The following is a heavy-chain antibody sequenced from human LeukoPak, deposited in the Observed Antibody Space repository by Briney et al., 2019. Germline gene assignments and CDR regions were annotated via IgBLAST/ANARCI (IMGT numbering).Heavy chain of an antibody. V-gene: IGHV3-30*02. D-gene: IGHD6-13*01. Sequence: PGGSLRLSCAASGFTFRGFGMYWVRQAPRKGLEWVAFIRNAARKGYYPHSVKGRFTIFRDNSRTALYLQMHSLRSEDTAVYYWVKGGSSSHNWFDPWGQGILVTVSS. CDR3: VKGGSSSHNWFDP. CDR2: IRNAARKG. CDR1: GFTFRGFG. J-gene: IGHJ5*02.